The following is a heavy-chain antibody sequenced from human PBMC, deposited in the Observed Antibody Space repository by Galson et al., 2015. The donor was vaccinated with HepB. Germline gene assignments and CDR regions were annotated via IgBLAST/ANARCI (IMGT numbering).Heavy chain of an antibody. D-gene: IGHD6-6*01. CDR2: INHSGST. V-gene: IGHV4-34*01. CDR3: ARGRGIAARPWYYYYGMDV. Sequence: ETLSLTCAVYGGSFSGYYWSWIRQPPGKGLEWIGEINHSGSTNYNPSLKSRVTISVDTSKNQFSLKLSSVTAADTAVYYCARGRGIAARPWYYYYGMDVWGQGTTVTVSS. J-gene: IGHJ6*02. CDR1: GGSFSGYY.